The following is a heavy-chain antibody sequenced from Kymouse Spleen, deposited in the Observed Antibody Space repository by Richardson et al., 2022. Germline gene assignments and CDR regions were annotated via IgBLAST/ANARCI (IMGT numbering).Heavy chain of an antibody. CDR3: ARELYDILTGYYKYYGMDV. Sequence: QVQLQESGPGLVKPSGTLSLTCAVSGGSISSSNWWSWVRQPPGKGLEWIGEIYHSGSTNYNPSLKSRVTISVDKSKNQFSLKLSSVTAADTAVYYCARELYDILTGYYKYYGMDVWGQGTTVTVSS. CDR1: GGSISSSNW. CDR2: IYHSGST. V-gene: IGHV4-4*02. J-gene: IGHJ6*02. D-gene: IGHD3-9*01.